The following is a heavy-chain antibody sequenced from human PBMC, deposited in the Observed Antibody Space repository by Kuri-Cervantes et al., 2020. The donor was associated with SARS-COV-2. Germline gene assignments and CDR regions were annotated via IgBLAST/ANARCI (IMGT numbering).Heavy chain of an antibody. CDR3: AHWGRSDYYYYMDV. CDR1: GFSLSTSGVG. D-gene: IGHD7-27*01. V-gene: IGHV2-5*01. J-gene: IGHJ6*03. Sequence: SGPTLVKPTQTLTLTCPFSGFSLSTSGVGVGWIRQPPGKALEWLALIYWNDDKRYSPSLKSRLTITKDTSKNQVVLTMTNMDPVDTATYYCAHWGRSDYYYYMDVWGKGTTVTVSS. CDR2: IYWNDDK.